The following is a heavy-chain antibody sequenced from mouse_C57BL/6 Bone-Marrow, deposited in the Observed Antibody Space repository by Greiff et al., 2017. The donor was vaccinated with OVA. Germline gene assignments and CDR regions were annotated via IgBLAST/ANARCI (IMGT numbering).Heavy chain of an antibody. Sequence: QVQLKESGAELVRPGASVKLSCKASGYTFTDYYINWVEQRPGQGLEWIARIYPGSGNTYYNEKFKGKATLTAEKSSSTAYMQLSSLTSEDSAVYFCARGYGSNYWYFDVWGTGTTVTVSS. CDR1: GYTFTDYY. CDR3: ARGYGSNYWYFDV. D-gene: IGHD1-1*01. V-gene: IGHV1-76*01. J-gene: IGHJ1*03. CDR2: IYPGSGNT.